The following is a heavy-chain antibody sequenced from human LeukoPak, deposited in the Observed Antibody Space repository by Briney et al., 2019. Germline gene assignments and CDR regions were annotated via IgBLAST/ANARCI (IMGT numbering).Heavy chain of an antibody. Sequence: SGGSLRLSCAASGFTFSSYWMSWVRRAPGKGLEWVANIKQDGSEKNYVDSVKGRFTISRDNAKTSLYLQMNSLRAEDTAVYYCARSLWPEDYWGQGTLVTVSS. D-gene: IGHD5-18*01. CDR2: IKQDGSEK. V-gene: IGHV3-7*01. J-gene: IGHJ4*02. CDR3: ARSLWPEDY. CDR1: GFTFSSYW.